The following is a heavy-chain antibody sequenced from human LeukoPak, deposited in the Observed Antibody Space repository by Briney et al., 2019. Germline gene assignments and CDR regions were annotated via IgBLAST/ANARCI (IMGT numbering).Heavy chain of an antibody. CDR2: IYYSGST. CDR3: ARAYCSSTSRYGRGFDY. V-gene: IGHV4-59*01. Sequence: PSETLSLTCTVSGGSISSYYWSWIRQPPGKGLEWIGYIYYSGSTNYNPSLKSRVTISVDTSKNQFSLKLSSVTAADTAVYYCARAYCSSTSRYGRGFDYWGQGTLVTVSS. CDR1: GGSISSYY. J-gene: IGHJ4*02. D-gene: IGHD2-2*01.